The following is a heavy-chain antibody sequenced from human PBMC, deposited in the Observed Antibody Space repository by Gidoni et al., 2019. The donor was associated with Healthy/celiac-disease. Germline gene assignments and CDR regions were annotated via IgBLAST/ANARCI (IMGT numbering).Heavy chain of an antibody. V-gene: IGHV3-23*04. CDR1: GFTFSSYA. D-gene: IGHD2-8*01. Sequence: EVQLVESGGGLVQPGGSLRLSCAASGFTFSSYAMSWVRLSPVQGLEWVSAIRGSCGSTYYADSVKGRFTISRDNSKNTLYLQMNSLRAEDTAVYYCAKDQRRILMVYATLARNGMDVWGQGTTVTVSS. J-gene: IGHJ6*02. CDR3: AKDQRRILMVYATLARNGMDV. CDR2: IRGSCGST.